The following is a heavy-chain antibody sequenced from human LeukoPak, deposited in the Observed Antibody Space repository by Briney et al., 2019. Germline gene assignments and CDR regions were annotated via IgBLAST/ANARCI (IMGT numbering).Heavy chain of an antibody. CDR3: ARSVSYGSGSYSLY. Sequence: GESLKISCKASGYSLGSYWISWVRQMPGKGLEYMGRIDPSDSYTNFSPSFQGHVTISADKSISTAYLQWSSLKASDTAMYYCARSVSYGSGSYSLYWGREPWSPSPQ. CDR1: GYSLGSYW. V-gene: IGHV5-10-1*01. D-gene: IGHD3-10*01. J-gene: IGHJ4*02. CDR2: IDPSDSYT.